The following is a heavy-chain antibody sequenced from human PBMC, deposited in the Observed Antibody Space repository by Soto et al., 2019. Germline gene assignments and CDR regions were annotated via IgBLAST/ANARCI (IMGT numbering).Heavy chain of an antibody. CDR2: INHSGST. J-gene: IGHJ5*02. D-gene: IGHD3-9*01. CDR1: GGSFSGYY. CDR3: ARVMMYYDILTGHKSNWFDP. V-gene: IGHV4-34*01. Sequence: SETLSLTCAVYGGSFSGYYWSWIRQPPGKGLEWIGEINHSGSTNYNPSLKSRVTISVDTSKNQFSLKLSSVTAADTAVYYCARVMMYYDILTGHKSNWFDPWGQGTLVTVSS.